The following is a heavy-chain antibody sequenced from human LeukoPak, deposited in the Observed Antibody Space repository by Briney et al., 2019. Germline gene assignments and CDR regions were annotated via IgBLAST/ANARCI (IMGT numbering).Heavy chain of an antibody. CDR3: AKDMRRYPRAFDI. CDR1: GSTFDDYG. J-gene: IGHJ3*02. D-gene: IGHD1-26*01. Sequence: RPGGSLRLSCAASGSTFDDYGMSWVRQAPGKGLEWVCGINWNGGSTGYADSVKGRFTISRDNAKNSLYLQMNSLRAEDMALYYCAKDMRRYPRAFDIWGQGTMVTVSS. CDR2: INWNGGST. V-gene: IGHV3-20*04.